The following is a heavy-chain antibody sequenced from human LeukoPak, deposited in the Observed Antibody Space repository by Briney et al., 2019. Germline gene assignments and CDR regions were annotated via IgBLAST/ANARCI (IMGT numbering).Heavy chain of an antibody. CDR2: IKQDGSAK. Sequence: PGGSLRLSCAASGFSFSSYWMSWVRQAPGKGLEWVANIKQDGSAKNYVDSMKGRLTISRDNAKNSLYLQMNSLRAEDTAVYYCARDGDGDSGYYLGKGDYWGQGTLVTVSS. CDR3: ARDGDGDSGYYLGKGDY. D-gene: IGHD3-22*01. J-gene: IGHJ4*02. CDR1: GFSFSSYW. V-gene: IGHV3-7*01.